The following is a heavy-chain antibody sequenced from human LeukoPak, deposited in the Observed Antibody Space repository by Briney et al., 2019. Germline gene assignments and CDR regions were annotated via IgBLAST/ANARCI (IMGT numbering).Heavy chain of an antibody. J-gene: IGHJ4*02. CDR2: ISSSGSTI. V-gene: IGHV3-11*04. CDR3: ARDVGSGGYFFFDY. Sequence: GGSRRLSCAASGFTFSDYYMSWVRQAPGKGLEWVSYISSSGSTIYYADSVKGRFTISRDNSKNTLFLQMNSLRAEDTAVYYCARDVGSGGYFFFDYWGQGTLVTVSS. D-gene: IGHD2-15*01. CDR1: GFTFSDYY.